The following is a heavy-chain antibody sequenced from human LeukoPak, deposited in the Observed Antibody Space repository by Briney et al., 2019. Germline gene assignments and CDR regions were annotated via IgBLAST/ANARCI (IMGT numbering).Heavy chain of an antibody. CDR1: GFTFSSNS. Sequence: PGGSLRLSCAASGFTFSSNSMNWVSQAPGRGLEWVSVITNNGGTTYYADSVKGRFTISRDNSKNMLYLQMNSLRAEDTAVYYCAKDWGYGSGTYYPHWGQGTLVTVSS. CDR3: AKDWGYGSGTYYPH. CDR2: ITNNGGTT. V-gene: IGHV3-23*01. D-gene: IGHD3-10*01. J-gene: IGHJ4*02.